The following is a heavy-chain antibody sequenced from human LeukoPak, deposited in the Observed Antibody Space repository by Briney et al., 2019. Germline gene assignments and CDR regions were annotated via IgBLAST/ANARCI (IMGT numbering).Heavy chain of an antibody. CDR1: GGSISNSY. CDR2: TSYSGST. J-gene: IGHJ6*02. Sequence: PSETLSLTCTVSGGSISNSYWSWVRQPPGKGLEWIGYTSYSGSTNYNPSLKSRVTMSVDTSTDQFSLRLISVAAADTAVYYCARPVSGDYYGMDVWGQGTTVTVSS. D-gene: IGHD1-26*01. V-gene: IGHV4-59*08. CDR3: ARPVSGDYYGMDV.